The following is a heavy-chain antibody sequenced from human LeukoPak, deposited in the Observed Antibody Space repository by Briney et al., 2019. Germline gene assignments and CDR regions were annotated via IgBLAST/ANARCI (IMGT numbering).Heavy chain of an antibody. CDR1: GFTFSSYA. J-gene: IGHJ4*02. Sequence: GGSLRLSCAASGFTFSSYAMSWVRQAPGKGLEWVSDISGSGGSTKYADSVKGRFTIPRDNSKNTLYLQMNSLRAEDTAIYYCAKHYSGPYSNYDYWGQGTLVTVSS. D-gene: IGHD4-11*01. V-gene: IGHV3-23*01. CDR2: ISGSGGST. CDR3: AKHYSGPYSNYDY.